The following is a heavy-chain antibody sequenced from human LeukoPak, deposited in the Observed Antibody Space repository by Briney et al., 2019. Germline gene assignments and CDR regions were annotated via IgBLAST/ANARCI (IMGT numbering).Heavy chain of an antibody. Sequence: PGGSLRLSCAASGFTFSSYWMSWVRQAPGKGLEWVANIKQDGSEKYYVDSVKGRFTISRDNAKNSLYLQTNSLRAEDTAVYYCARDETRYYDFWSGYYNYYYYYGMDVWGQGTTVTVSS. J-gene: IGHJ6*02. D-gene: IGHD3-3*01. CDR2: IKQDGSEK. CDR1: GFTFSSYW. CDR3: ARDETRYYDFWSGYYNYYYYYGMDV. V-gene: IGHV3-7*01.